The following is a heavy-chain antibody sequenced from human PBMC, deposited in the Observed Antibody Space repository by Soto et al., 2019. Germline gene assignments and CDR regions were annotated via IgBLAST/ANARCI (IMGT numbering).Heavy chain of an antibody. D-gene: IGHD3-22*01. CDR3: ARQIYDSDTGPNFQYYFDS. J-gene: IGHJ4*02. CDR1: GYSFAGYW. CDR2: IDPSDSQT. V-gene: IGHV5-10-1*01. Sequence: GQSLKITCKGSGYSFAGYWITWVRQKPGKGLEWMGRIDPSDSQTYYSPSFRGHVTISATKSITTVFLQWSSLRASDTAMYYCARQIYDSDTGPNFQYYFDSWGQGTPVTVSS.